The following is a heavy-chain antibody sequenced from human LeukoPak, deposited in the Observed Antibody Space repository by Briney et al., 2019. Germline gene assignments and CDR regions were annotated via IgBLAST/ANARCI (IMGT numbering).Heavy chain of an antibody. V-gene: IGHV3-30-3*01. Sequence: GGSLRLSCVASGVTLSNYAMSWARQAPGKGLEWVAVISYDGSNKYYADSVKGRFTISRDNSKNTLYLQMNSLRAEDTAVYYCARYDGDYVLDYWGQGTLVTVSS. CDR1: GVTLSNYA. J-gene: IGHJ4*02. CDR2: ISYDGSNK. CDR3: ARYDGDYVLDY. D-gene: IGHD4-17*01.